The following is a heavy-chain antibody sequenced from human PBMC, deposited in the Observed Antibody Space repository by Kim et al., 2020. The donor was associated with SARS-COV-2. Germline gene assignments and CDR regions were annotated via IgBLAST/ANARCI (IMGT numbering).Heavy chain of an antibody. J-gene: IGHJ5*02. CDR2: INHSGST. D-gene: IGHD6-19*01. V-gene: IGHV4-34*01. Sequence: SETLSLTCAVYGGSFSGYYWSWIRQPPGKGLEWIGEINHSGSTNYNPSLKSRVTISVDTSKNQFSLKLSSVTAADTAVYYCARRWWQWLGYNWFDPWGQG. CDR3: ARRWWQWLGYNWFDP. CDR1: GGSFSGYY.